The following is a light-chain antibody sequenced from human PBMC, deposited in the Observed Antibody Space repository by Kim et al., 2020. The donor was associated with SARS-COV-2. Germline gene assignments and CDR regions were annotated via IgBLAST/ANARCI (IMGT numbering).Light chain of an antibody. CDR2: WAS. CDR1: QSVLYSSNNKNY. V-gene: IGKV4-1*01. CDR3: HQYFSFPDT. Sequence: DIVMTQSPDSLTLSLFEGATINCKSSQSVLYSSNNKNYLAWYQQKPGQPPKLLIYWASTRESGVPDRFSGSGSGTDFTLTISSLQTEDVAVYFCHQYFSFPDTFGQGTKLEI. J-gene: IGKJ2*01.